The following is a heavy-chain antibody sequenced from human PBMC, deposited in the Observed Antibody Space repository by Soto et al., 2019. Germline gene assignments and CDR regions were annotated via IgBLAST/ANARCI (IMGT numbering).Heavy chain of an antibody. J-gene: IGHJ4*02. CDR3: ARGQPYYYDSSGYYPVYYFDY. Sequence: QVQLVQSGAEVKKPGSSVKVSCKASGGTFSSYAISWVRQAPGQGLELMGGMIPIFGTANYAQKFQGRGTLTADESTSTASMELTSLRSEDTAVYYCARGQPYYYDSSGYYPVYYFDYWGQGTLVTVSS. CDR2: MIPIFGTA. CDR1: GGTFSSYA. D-gene: IGHD3-22*01. V-gene: IGHV1-69*12.